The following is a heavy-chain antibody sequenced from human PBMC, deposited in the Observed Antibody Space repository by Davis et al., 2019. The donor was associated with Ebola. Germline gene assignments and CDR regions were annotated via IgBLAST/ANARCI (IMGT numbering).Heavy chain of an antibody. Sequence: GESLKISCAASGFSFSRYWMHWVRQAPGKGLVWVSRIKSDGTTISYADSVKGRFTTSRDNAKNTLFLQMNGLRAEDTGVYFCARDGDNYSDLDYWGQGTLVTVSS. V-gene: IGHV3-74*01. CDR1: GFSFSRYW. CDR2: IKSDGTTI. CDR3: ARDGDNYSDLDY. J-gene: IGHJ4*02. D-gene: IGHD5-24*01.